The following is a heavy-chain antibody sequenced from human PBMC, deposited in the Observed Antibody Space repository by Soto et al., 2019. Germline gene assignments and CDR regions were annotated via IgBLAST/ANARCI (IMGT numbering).Heavy chain of an antibody. J-gene: IGHJ4*02. D-gene: IGHD3-22*01. V-gene: IGHV3-23*01. CDR1: GFTFSNYA. Sequence: GSLRLSCAASGFTFSNYAMSWVRQAPGKGLEWVSGIGGRGTSSYYADSVKGRFAISRDNSYNTLFLQLHSLRAEDTAVYYCAKSRYADSSGDYYDFWGQGTRVTVSS. CDR3: AKSRYADSSGDYYDF. CDR2: IGGRGTSS.